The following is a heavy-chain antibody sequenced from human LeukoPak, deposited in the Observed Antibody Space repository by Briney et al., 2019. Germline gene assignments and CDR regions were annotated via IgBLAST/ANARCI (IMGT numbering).Heavy chain of an antibody. J-gene: IGHJ6*02. CDR2: IIPVLNIT. CDR1: GGTFSSSA. CDR3: ARDQCCTAPPPYGLDV. Sequence: GASVKVSCKTSGGTFSSSAITWVRQAPGQGLEWMGRIIPVLNITTYAQKFQGSVTITADTSTSTVYMELSSLRSEETAVYYCARDQCCTAPPPYGLDVWGQGTTVIVSS. D-gene: IGHD5-18*01. V-gene: IGHV1-69*04.